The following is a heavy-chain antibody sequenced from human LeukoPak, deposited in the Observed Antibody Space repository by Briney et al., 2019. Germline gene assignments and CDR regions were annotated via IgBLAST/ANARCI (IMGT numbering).Heavy chain of an antibody. J-gene: IGHJ4*02. D-gene: IGHD1-26*01. CDR1: GFTFSSYE. CDR3: ARVSYGGSLDY. CDR2: ISSSGSTI. Sequence: PGGSLRLSCAASGFTFSSYEMNWVRQAPGKGLEWVSYISSSGSTIYYADSVKGRFTISRDNAKNSLYLQMNSLRAEDTAVYYCARVSYGGSLDYWGQGTLVTVSS. V-gene: IGHV3-48*03.